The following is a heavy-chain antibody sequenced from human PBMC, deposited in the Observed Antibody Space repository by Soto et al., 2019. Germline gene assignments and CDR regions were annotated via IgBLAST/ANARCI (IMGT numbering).Heavy chain of an antibody. J-gene: IGHJ3*02. Sequence: QVQLQESGPGLVKPSETLSLTCTVSGGSISSYYWCWIRQPPGKELEWIGYIYDGGSTNYNPSFKSRVNISVATSKNQFSQKLSSVTAEDAAVYYCARHSKWLRFSAFDIWGQGTMVTVSS. CDR1: GGSISSYY. V-gene: IGHV4-59*08. CDR2: IYDGGST. CDR3: ARHSKWLRFSAFDI. D-gene: IGHD5-12*01.